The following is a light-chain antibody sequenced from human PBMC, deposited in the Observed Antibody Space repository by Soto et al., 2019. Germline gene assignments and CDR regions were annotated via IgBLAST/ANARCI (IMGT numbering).Light chain of an antibody. CDR1: QSVSSN. CDR2: GAS. CDR3: QQYNNWPRT. V-gene: IGKV3-15*01. Sequence: EIVMTQSPATLSVSPGERATLSCRASQSVSSNLAWYQQKPGQAPRLLIHGASTRATGIPARFSGSGSGTEFTLTISSLQSKDFADYYCQQYNNWPRTFGQGTKVEIK. J-gene: IGKJ1*01.